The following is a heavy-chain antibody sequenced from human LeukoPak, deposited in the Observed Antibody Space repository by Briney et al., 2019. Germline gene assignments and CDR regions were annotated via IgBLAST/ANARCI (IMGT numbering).Heavy chain of an antibody. J-gene: IGHJ4*02. Sequence: SETLSLTCTVSGGSISGYYWTWIRQPPGGGVEWIGYIYYSGSTNYNSSLKSRVTISVDTSKNQFSLKLSSVTAADTAVYYCARGARSLLDYWGQGTLVTVSS. D-gene: IGHD5/OR15-5a*01. V-gene: IGHV4-59*12. CDR1: GGSISGYY. CDR2: IYYSGST. CDR3: ARGARSLLDY.